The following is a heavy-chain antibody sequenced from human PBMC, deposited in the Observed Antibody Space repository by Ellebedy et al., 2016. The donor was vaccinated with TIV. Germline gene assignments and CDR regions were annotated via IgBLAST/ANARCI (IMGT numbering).Heavy chain of an antibody. J-gene: IGHJ4*02. CDR3: ANKAVGVVVVEDY. CDR1: GFTFSSYW. CDR2: ISGSGGST. Sequence: GGSLRLXXAASGFTFSSYWMHWVRQAPGKGLEWVSAISGSGGSTYYADSVKGRFTISRDNSKNTLYLQMNSLRAEDTAVYYCANKAVGVVVVEDYWGQGTLVTVSS. V-gene: IGHV3-23*01. D-gene: IGHD2-21*01.